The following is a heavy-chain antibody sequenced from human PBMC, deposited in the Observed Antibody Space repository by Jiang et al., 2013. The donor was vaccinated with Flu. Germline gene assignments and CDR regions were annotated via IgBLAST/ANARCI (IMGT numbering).Heavy chain of an antibody. CDR1: GFSISSGYN. V-gene: IGHV4-38-2*02. D-gene: IGHD3-10*01. J-gene: IGHJ5*02. Sequence: GSGLVKPSETLSLTCSVSGFSISSGYNWGWIRQPPGKGLEWIGSVYQTGSTFYNPSLRRRVTMSVDTSTNQFSLRLTSVTAADTAVYYCARAGIVTVLRGGQPGSDPWGQGPWSPSPQ. CDR3: ARAGIVTVLRGGQPGSDP. CDR2: VYQTGST.